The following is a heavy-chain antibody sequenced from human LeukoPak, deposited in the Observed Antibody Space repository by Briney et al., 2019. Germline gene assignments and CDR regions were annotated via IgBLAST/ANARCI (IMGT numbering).Heavy chain of an antibody. CDR3: ARIEGRDMGVAVAGRRLFWFDP. D-gene: IGHD6-19*01. Sequence: PSETLSPTCAVYGGSFSGYYWSWIRQPPGKGLEWIGEINHSGSTNYNPSLKSRVTISVDTSKNQFSLKLSSVTAADTAVYYCARIEGRDMGVAVAGRRLFWFDPWGQGTLVTVSS. CDR1: GGSFSGYY. J-gene: IGHJ5*02. V-gene: IGHV4-34*01. CDR2: INHSGST.